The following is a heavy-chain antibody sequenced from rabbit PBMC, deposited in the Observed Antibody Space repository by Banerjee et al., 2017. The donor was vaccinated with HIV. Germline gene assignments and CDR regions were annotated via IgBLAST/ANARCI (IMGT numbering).Heavy chain of an antibody. CDR1: GLDFSSSYW. J-gene: IGHJ3*01. D-gene: IGHD4-1*01. CDR3: ARDLAGVIGWNFGL. V-gene: IGHV1S45*01. CDR2: IYAGSSGST. Sequence: QEQLEESGGDLVKPGASLTLTCTASGLDFSSSYWICWVRQAPGKGLEWIACIYAGSSGSTQYANWAKGRFTISKTSSTTVTLQMTSLTAADTATYFCARDLAGVIGWNFGLWGQGTLVTVS.